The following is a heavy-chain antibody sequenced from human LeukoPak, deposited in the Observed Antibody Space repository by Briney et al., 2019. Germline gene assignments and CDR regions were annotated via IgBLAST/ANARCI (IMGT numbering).Heavy chain of an antibody. D-gene: IGHD3-3*01. CDR3: ARYYDFWSGYYGY. Sequence: ASVKVSCKASGYTFTSYDINWVRQATGHGLEWMGWMNPNSGNTGYAQKFQGRVTMTRNTSISTAYMELSSLRSEDTAVYYCARYYDFWSGYYGYWGQGTLVTVSS. J-gene: IGHJ4*02. CDR1: GYTFTSYD. CDR2: MNPNSGNT. V-gene: IGHV1-8*01.